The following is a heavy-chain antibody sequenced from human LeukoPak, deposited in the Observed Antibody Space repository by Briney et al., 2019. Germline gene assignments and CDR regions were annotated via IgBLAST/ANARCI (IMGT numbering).Heavy chain of an antibody. CDR2: IIPIFGTA. CDR3: ARVSSIYYGSGSYRGGFDP. V-gene: IGHV1-69*05. CDR1: GGTFSSYA. Sequence: GASVKVSCKASGGTFSSYAISWVRQAPGQGLEWMGGIIPIFGTANYAQKFQGRVTITTDESTSTAYMELSSLRSEDTAVYYCARVSSIYYGSGSYRGGFDPWGQGTLVTVSS. J-gene: IGHJ5*02. D-gene: IGHD3-10*01.